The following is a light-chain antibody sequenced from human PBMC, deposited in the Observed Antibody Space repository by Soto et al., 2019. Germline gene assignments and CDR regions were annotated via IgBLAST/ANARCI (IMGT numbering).Light chain of an antibody. Sequence: EIVLTQSPGTLSLSPGERATLSCRASQSVSESLAWYQQKPGQAPRLLIYGASTRVPGIPARFSGSGSGTEFTLTISSLQSEDFALYYCQQYHNWPPLTFGGGTKVDIK. CDR2: GAS. V-gene: IGKV3-15*01. CDR3: QQYHNWPPLT. CDR1: QSVSES. J-gene: IGKJ4*01.